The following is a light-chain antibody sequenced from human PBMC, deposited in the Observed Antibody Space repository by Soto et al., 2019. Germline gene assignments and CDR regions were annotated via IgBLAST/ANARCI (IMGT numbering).Light chain of an antibody. Sequence: QSVLTQPPSVSEAPGQRVTISCSGSTSNIGNAHVSWYLHLPGTAPKLLIYDNNRRPSGIPDRLSGSKSGTSATLGITGLQTGDEADYYCGTWETSLSAGVFGGGTKLTVL. J-gene: IGLJ3*02. CDR2: DNN. V-gene: IGLV1-51*01. CDR3: GTWETSLSAGV. CDR1: TSNIGNAH.